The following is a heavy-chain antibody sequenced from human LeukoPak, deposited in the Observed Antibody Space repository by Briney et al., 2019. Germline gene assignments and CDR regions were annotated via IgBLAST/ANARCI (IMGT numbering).Heavy chain of an antibody. CDR2: IYTSGST. CDR1: GASINSGSYY. J-gene: IGHJ4*02. V-gene: IGHV4-61*02. Sequence: SETLSLTCTVSGASINSGSYYWTWIRQPAGKGLEWIGRIYTSGSTNYNPSLKSRVTISLDTSKNHFSLKLDSVTAADTAVYYCARDGPSVYFDYWGQGTLVTVSP. CDR3: ARDGPSVYFDY.